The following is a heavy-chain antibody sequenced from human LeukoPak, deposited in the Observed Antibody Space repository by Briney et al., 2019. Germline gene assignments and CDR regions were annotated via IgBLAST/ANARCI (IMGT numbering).Heavy chain of an antibody. J-gene: IGHJ4*02. CDR2: INPNSGGT. Sequence: ASVKVSCKASGYTFTSYGISWVRQAPGQGLEWMGWINPNSGGTNYAQKFQGWVTMTRDTSISTAYMELSRLRSDDTAVYYCARTAVAGHGDLDYWGQGTLVTVSS. D-gene: IGHD6-19*01. V-gene: IGHV1-2*04. CDR3: ARTAVAGHGDLDY. CDR1: GYTFTSYG.